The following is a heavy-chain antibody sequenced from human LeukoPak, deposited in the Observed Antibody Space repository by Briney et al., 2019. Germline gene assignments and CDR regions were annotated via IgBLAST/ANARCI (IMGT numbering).Heavy chain of an antibody. Sequence: PGGSLRLSCAASGFTFSSYSMNWVRQAPGKGLEWVSSISSSSSYIYYADSVKGRFTISRDNAKNSLYLQMNSLRAEDTAVYYCARGLGYCSGGSCYVERGGFDPWGQRTLVTVSS. CDR3: ARGLGYCSGGSCYVERGGFDP. CDR1: GFTFSSYS. J-gene: IGHJ5*02. D-gene: IGHD2-15*01. V-gene: IGHV3-21*01. CDR2: ISSSSSYI.